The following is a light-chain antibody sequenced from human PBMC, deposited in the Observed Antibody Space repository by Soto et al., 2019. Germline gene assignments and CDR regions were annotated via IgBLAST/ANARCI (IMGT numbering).Light chain of an antibody. CDR1: SSNIGAGSD. CDR3: QTYDSSLSGLYV. V-gene: IGLV1-40*01. J-gene: IGLJ1*01. Sequence: VLTQPPSISWAPGQRVTISCTGSSSNIGAGSDVHWYHQLPGTAPKLLIYGNTNRPSGVPDRFSGSKSGTSASLAIAGLQTEDEGDYYCQTYDSSLSGLYVFGTGTKVTVL. CDR2: GNT.